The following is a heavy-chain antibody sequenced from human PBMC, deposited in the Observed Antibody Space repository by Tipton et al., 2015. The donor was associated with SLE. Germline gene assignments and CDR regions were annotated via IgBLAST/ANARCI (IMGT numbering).Heavy chain of an antibody. CDR2: IYTSGST. CDR1: GGSISSGSYY. Sequence: TLSLTCTVSGGSISSGSYYWSWIRQPAGKGLEWIGRIYTSGSTNYNPSLKSRVTISVDTSKNQFSLKLSSVTAADTAVYYCATTRLAFAFDIWGQGTMVTVSS. D-gene: IGHD2-21*01. CDR3: ATTRLAFAFDI. V-gene: IGHV4-61*02. J-gene: IGHJ3*02.